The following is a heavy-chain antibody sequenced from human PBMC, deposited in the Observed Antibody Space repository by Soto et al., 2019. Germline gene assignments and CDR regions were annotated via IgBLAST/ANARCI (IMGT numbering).Heavy chain of an antibody. CDR2: VSPPFRTS. J-gene: IGHJ6*02. CDR1: GVSFNNNG. D-gene: IGHD3-10*01. CDR3: ARVLYYGSGSYSPYGMDV. Sequence: QVQLVQSGAEVKKPGSSVKVSCKTSGVSFNNNGIGWVRQAPGHGLEWMGGVSPPFRTSNYARKFQGRISITADASTGTVNMELSSLTSGDTAQYYCARVLYYGSGSYSPYGMDVWGQGTTFTVSS. V-gene: IGHV1-69*01.